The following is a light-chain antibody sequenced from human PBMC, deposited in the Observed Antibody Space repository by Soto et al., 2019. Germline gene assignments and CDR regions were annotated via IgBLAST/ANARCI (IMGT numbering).Light chain of an antibody. CDR1: QSVGSG. Sequence: TLCVCLGEIGKLSCKPSQSVGSGLSWYQQKPGQPPTLLFFDASSRATGVQHRFSAGGSGTDFPLILRSLQPADFAVYYCQQRVNWPPTFGGGTKV. V-gene: IGKV3-11*01. CDR2: DAS. CDR3: QQRVNWPPT. J-gene: IGKJ4*01.